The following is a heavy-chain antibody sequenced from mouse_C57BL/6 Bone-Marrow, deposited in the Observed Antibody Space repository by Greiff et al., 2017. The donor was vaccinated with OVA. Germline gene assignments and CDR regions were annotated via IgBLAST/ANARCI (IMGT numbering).Heavy chain of an antibody. CDR1: GFTFSSYA. Sequence: EVQVVESGGGLVKPGGSLKLSCAASGFTFSSYAMSWVRQTPEKRLEWVATLSDGGSYTYYPDNVKGRFTISRDNAKNNLYLQMSHLKSEDTAMYYCARDREAWFAYWGQGTLVTVSA. V-gene: IGHV5-4*01. CDR2: LSDGGSYT. J-gene: IGHJ3*01. CDR3: ARDREAWFAY. D-gene: IGHD3-1*01.